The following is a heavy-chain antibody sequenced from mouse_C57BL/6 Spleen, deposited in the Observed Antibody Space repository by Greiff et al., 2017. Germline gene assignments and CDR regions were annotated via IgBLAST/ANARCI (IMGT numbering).Heavy chain of an antibody. CDR2: IYPGSGST. V-gene: IGHV1-55*01. J-gene: IGHJ3*01. Sequence: QVKLQQSGAELVKPGASVKMSCKASGYTFTSYWITWVKQRPGQGLEWIGGIYPGSGSTNYNEKFKSKATLTADTSSSTAYMQLSSLTSEDSAVYYVARDWNGGSLFAYWGQGTLVTVAA. CDR1: GYTFTSYW. CDR3: ARDWNGGSLFAY. D-gene: IGHD1-1*02.